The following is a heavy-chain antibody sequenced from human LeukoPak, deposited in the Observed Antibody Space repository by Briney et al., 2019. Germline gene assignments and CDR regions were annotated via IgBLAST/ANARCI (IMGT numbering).Heavy chain of an antibody. J-gene: IGHJ4*02. Sequence: ASVKVSCKASGYTFTSYGISWVRPAPGQGLEWMGWISAYNGNTNYAQKLQGRVTMTTDTSTSTAYMELRSLRSDDTAVYYCARDPRPGSLVLWSDHYFDYWGQGTLVTVSS. CDR1: GYTFTSYG. V-gene: IGHV1-18*01. D-gene: IGHD4/OR15-4a*01. CDR2: ISAYNGNT. CDR3: ARDPRPGSLVLWSDHYFDY.